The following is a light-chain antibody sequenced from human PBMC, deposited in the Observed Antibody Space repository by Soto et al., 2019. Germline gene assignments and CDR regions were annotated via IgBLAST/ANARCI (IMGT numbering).Light chain of an antibody. Sequence: QSVLTQPPSVSGAPGQRVTISCTGSSSSIGAGYDVHWYQQLPGTAPNLLIYGNSNRPSGVPDRFSGSNSGTSASLAITGLQAEDEEDYYCQSYDSSLSAWVFGGGTQLTVL. CDR2: GNS. V-gene: IGLV1-40*01. J-gene: IGLJ3*02. CDR3: QSYDSSLSAWV. CDR1: SSSIGAGYD.